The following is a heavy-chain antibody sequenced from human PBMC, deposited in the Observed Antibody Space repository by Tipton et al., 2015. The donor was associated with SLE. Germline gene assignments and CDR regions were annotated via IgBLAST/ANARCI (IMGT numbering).Heavy chain of an antibody. CDR2: IKEDGSEK. J-gene: IGHJ4*02. CDR1: AFRFSSYW. CDR3: ASGTWSGNGY. D-gene: IGHD1-1*01. Sequence: GSLRLSCAASAFRFSSYWMNWVRQGPGKGLEWVTSIKEDGSEKYYVDSVKGRFTISRDNAKNSLYLQMNSLRAEDTAVYYCASGTWSGNGYWGQGTLVTVSS. V-gene: IGHV3-7*01.